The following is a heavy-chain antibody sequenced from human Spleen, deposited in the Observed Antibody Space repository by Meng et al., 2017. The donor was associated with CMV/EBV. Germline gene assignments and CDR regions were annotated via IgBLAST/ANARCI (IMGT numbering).Heavy chain of an antibody. CDR3: ATQKATAGTAT. Sequence: LSCAASGFTFSTYAMAWVRQAPGKGLEWVSSISDGGGSTSYADSVKGRFTISRDNSKNTLYLQMNSLRGEDTAVYYCATQKATAGTATWGQGTLVTVSS. J-gene: IGHJ4*02. CDR1: GFTFSTYA. CDR2: ISDGGGST. V-gene: IGHV3-23*01. D-gene: IGHD6-13*01.